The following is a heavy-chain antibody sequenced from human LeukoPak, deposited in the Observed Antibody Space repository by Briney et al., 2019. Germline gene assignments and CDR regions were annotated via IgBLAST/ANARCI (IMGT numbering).Heavy chain of an antibody. D-gene: IGHD3-3*01. Sequence: SQTLSLTCTVSGDSISSSRHYWSWIRQPAGKGLEWIGRIYPSGNTNYNPSLKSRVTISLDTSKNQFSLNLRSVTAADTAVYYCARDGVVTMELDYWGQGTLVTVSS. V-gene: IGHV4-61*02. J-gene: IGHJ4*02. CDR3: ARDGVVTMELDY. CDR2: IYPSGNT. CDR1: GDSISSSRHY.